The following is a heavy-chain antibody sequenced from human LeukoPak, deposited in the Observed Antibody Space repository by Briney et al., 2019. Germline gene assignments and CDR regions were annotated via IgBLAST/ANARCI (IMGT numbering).Heavy chain of an antibody. D-gene: IGHD6-13*01. CDR3: ARGGAAAAFDY. J-gene: IGHJ4*02. V-gene: IGHV3-23*01. CDR2: ISGSGVRT. CDR1: GFTFGSYA. Sequence: GGSLRLSCAASGFTFGSYAMSWVRQAPGKGLEWVSAISGSGVRTYYADSVKGRFTISRDNAKNTLYLQMNSLRAEDTAVYYCARGGAAAAFDYWGQGTLVAVSS.